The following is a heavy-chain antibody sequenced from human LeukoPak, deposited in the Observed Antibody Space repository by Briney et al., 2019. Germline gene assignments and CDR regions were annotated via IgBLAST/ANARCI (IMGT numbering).Heavy chain of an antibody. CDR3: ARVYSTIFGVVRNWFDP. V-gene: IGHV3-21*01. CDR1: GFTFSSYS. J-gene: IGHJ5*02. D-gene: IGHD3-3*01. CDR2: LSSSSYI. Sequence: GGSLRLSCAACGFTFSSYSMNWLRQAPGKGLEWVSSLSSSSYIYYPDSVKGRFTISRDNAKNSLYLQMNRLRAEDTAVYYCARVYSTIFGVVRNWFDPWGQGTLVTVSS.